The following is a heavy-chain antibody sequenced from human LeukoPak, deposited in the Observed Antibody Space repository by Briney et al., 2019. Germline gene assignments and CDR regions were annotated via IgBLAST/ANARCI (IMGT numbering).Heavy chain of an antibody. J-gene: IGHJ2*01. CDR2: ISSSSSYI. CDR3: AKDHMRDGYNYDYWFFDL. CDR1: GFTFSSYS. D-gene: IGHD5-24*01. Sequence: GGSLRLSCAASGFTFSSYSMNWVRQAPGKGLEWVSSISSSSSYIYYADSVKGRFTISRDNSKNTLYLQMSSLRAEDTAVYYCAKDHMRDGYNYDYWFFDLWGRGTLVTVSS. V-gene: IGHV3-21*04.